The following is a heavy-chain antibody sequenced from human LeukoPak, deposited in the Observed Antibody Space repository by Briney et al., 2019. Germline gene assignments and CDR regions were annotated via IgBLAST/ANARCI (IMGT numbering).Heavy chain of an antibody. J-gene: IGHJ4*02. CDR2: INHSGST. CDR3: ARAHRGYSSSWYSDY. V-gene: IGHV4-34*01. Sequence: SETLSLTCAVYGGSFSGYYWSWIRQPPGKGLEWIGEINHSGSTNYNPSLKSRVTISVDTSKNQFSLKLSSVTAADTAVYYCARAHRGYSSSWYSDYWGQGTLVTVSS. D-gene: IGHD6-13*01. CDR1: GGSFSGYY.